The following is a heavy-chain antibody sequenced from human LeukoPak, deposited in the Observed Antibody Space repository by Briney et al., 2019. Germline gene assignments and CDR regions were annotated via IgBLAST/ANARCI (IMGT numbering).Heavy chain of an antibody. D-gene: IGHD3-3*01. CDR2: IIPIFGTA. Sequence: ASVKVSCKASGGTFSSYAISWVRQAPGQGLEWMGGIIPIFGTANYAQKFQGRVTITTDESTSTAYMELSSLRSEDTAVYYCARSNYDFWSGYYNGGYYCYMDVWGKGTTVTVSS. CDR1: GGTFSSYA. CDR3: ARSNYDFWSGYYNGGYYCYMDV. V-gene: IGHV1-69*05. J-gene: IGHJ6*03.